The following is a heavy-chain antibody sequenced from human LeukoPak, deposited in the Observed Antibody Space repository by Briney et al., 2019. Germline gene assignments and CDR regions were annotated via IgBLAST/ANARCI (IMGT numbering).Heavy chain of an antibody. CDR3: ARDAQTYNYDLHYSYYYRDV. V-gene: IGHV4-4*07. CDR2: IYTSGST. Sequence: PSETLSLTCTVPGGSISSSYWSWIRQPAGKGLEWIGRIYTSGSTNYNPSLKSRVTMSVDTSKNQFSLKLSSVTAADTAVYYCARDAQTYNYDLHYSYYYRDVWGKGTTVTVSS. CDR1: GGSISSSY. J-gene: IGHJ6*03. D-gene: IGHD3-22*01.